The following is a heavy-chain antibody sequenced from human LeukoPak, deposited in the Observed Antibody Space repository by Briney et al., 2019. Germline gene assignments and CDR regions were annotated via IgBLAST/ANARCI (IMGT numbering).Heavy chain of an antibody. CDR2: IKQDGSEK. J-gene: IGHJ6*02. Sequence: PGGSLRLSCAASGFTFTTYGMHWVRQAPGKGLEWVANIKQDGSEKYYVDSVKGRFTISRDNAKNSLYLQMNSLRAEDTAVYYCARGIRGPAGVWRTYYGMDVWGQGTTVTVSS. D-gene: IGHD3-10*01. V-gene: IGHV3-7*02. CDR1: GFTFTTYG. CDR3: ARGIRGPAGVWRTYYGMDV.